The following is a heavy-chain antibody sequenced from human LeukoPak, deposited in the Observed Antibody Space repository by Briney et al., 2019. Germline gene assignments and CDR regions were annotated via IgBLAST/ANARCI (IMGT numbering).Heavy chain of an antibody. CDR1: GYSFTGYY. CDR3: ARDLTLAAAGTEGGY. Sequence: VASVKVSCKASGYSFTGYYMHWVRQAPGQGLEWMGCINPNSGGTDYAQKFQGRVTMTRDTSISTAYMELSRLRSDDTAVYYCARDLTLAAAGTEGGYWGQGTLVTVSS. V-gene: IGHV1-2*02. D-gene: IGHD6-13*01. J-gene: IGHJ4*02. CDR2: INPNSGGT.